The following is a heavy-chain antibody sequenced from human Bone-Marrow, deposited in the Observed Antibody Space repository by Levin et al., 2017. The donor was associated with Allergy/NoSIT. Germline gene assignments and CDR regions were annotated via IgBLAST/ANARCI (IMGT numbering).Heavy chain of an antibody. D-gene: IGHD5-18*01. CDR1: GYSFTNYW. Sequence: GGSLRLSCQGSGYSFTNYWIAWVRQMPGRGLEWMAIIYPQDSDSRYSPSFHGHVTISADRSTTTAYLEWSSLKASDTAIYYCARASSFRAYAYGDAFDFWGQGTMVTVSS. CDR3: ARASSFRAYAYGDAFDF. CDR2: IYPQDSDS. V-gene: IGHV5-51*01. J-gene: IGHJ3*01.